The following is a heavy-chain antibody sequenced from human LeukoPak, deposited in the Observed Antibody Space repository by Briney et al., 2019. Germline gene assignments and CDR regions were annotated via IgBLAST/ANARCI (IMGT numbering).Heavy chain of an antibody. CDR3: VLEEPWDGLFGVVISGYFDY. J-gene: IGHJ4*02. CDR2: ISGSGGST. Sequence: GGSLRLSCAASGFTFSSYAMSWVRQAPGKGLEWVSAISGSGGSTYYADSVKGRFTISRDNSKNTLYLQMNSLRAEDTAVYYCVLEEPWDGLFGVVISGYFDYWGQGTLVTVSS. D-gene: IGHD3-3*01. CDR1: GFTFSSYA. V-gene: IGHV3-23*01.